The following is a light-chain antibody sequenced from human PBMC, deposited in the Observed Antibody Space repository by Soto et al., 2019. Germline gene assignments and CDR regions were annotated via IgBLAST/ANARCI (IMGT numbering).Light chain of an antibody. CDR1: QTINNN. CDR3: QQYNNWPQT. J-gene: IGKJ1*01. CDR2: GAS. V-gene: IGKV3-15*01. Sequence: VMTQAPATLSVSPGERATLSCRASQTINNNVAWYQLKDGQVPRLVIYGASTRATDIPARFSGSGSGTEFTLTISSLQSEDCAEYHCQQYNNWPQTVGQGTKMDIK.